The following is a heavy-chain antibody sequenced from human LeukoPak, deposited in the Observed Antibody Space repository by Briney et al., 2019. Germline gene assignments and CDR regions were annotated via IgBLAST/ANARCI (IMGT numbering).Heavy chain of an antibody. CDR3: ARTTTPHYYGSGSYALGY. J-gene: IGHJ4*02. CDR1: GFTFSNYA. CDR2: ISHDRSNN. D-gene: IGHD3-10*01. V-gene: IGHV3-30-3*01. Sequence: PGRSLRLSCAASGFTFSNYAMHWARQAPGKGLEWVAFISHDRSNNCHADSVKGRFTISRDNSKNTLYLQMNSLTDEDTAVYYCARTTTPHYYGSGSYALGYWGQGTLVTVPS.